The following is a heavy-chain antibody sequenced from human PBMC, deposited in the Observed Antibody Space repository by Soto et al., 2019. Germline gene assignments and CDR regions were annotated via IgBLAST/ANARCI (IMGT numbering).Heavy chain of an antibody. J-gene: IGHJ6*02. D-gene: IGHD6-6*01. CDR1: GGSISSGGYY. Sequence: PSETLSLTCTVSGGSISSGGYYWGWIRQPPGKGLEWIGYNYYSGITYYNPSLKSRVTISLDTSKNQFSLKLSSVTAADTAVYYCARGSSIAGLYYGMDVWGQGTTVTVSS. V-gene: IGHV4-31*03. CDR2: NYYSGIT. CDR3: ARGSSIAGLYYGMDV.